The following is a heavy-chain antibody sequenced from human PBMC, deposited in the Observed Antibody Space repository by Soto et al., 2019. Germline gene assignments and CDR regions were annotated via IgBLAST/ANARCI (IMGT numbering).Heavy chain of an antibody. CDR2: IIPILGIA. V-gene: IGHV1-69*04. D-gene: IGHD3-3*01. CDR3: ARDQENKRRITIFGVVIDYGMDV. Sequence: ASVKVSCKASGGTFSSYTISWVRQAPGQGLEWMGRIIPILGIANYAQKFQGRVTITADKSTSTAYMELSSLRSEDTAVYYCARDQENKRRITIFGVVIDYGMDVWGQGTTVTVSS. J-gene: IGHJ6*02. CDR1: GGTFSSYT.